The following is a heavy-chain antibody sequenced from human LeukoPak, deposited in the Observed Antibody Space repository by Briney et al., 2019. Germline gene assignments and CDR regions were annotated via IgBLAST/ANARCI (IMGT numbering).Heavy chain of an antibody. V-gene: IGHV3-23*01. CDR1: GFTFSNYA. D-gene: IGHD3-22*01. Sequence: GGSLRLSCAGSGFTFSNYAMSWVRQAPGKGLEWVSGISGSGGSTYYADSVKGRFTISRDNSKNTVYLRMNSLRAEDTAVYYCARGHRYYYDSSGYYYGFDYWGQGTLVTVSS. J-gene: IGHJ4*02. CDR3: ARGHRYYYDSSGYYYGFDY. CDR2: ISGSGGST.